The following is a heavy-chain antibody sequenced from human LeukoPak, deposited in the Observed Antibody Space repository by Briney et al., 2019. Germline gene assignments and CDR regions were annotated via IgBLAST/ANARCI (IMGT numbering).Heavy chain of an antibody. CDR1: GFTFSSFA. CDR2: ISYVGSNK. D-gene: IGHD3-22*01. J-gene: IGHJ4*02. V-gene: IGHV3-30*04. CDR3: ARDPTSTYYYDSSGYHDY. Sequence: GGSLRLSCAASGFTFSSFAMHWDRQAPGKGLEWVAVISYVGSNKYYADSVKGRFTISRDNSKNTLYLQMNSLRAEDTAVYYCARDPTSTYYYDSSGYHDYWGQGTLVTVSS.